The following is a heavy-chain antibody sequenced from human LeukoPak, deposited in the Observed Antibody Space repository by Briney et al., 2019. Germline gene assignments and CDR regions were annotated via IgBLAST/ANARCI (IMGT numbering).Heavy chain of an antibody. CDR2: ISGSGGST. J-gene: IGHJ4*02. V-gene: IGHV3-23*01. CDR1: GFTFSSYG. CDR3: ARAMEIDY. D-gene: IGHD3-3*01. Sequence: GGSLRLSYVASGFTFSSYGMSWVRQAPGKGLEWVSAISGSGGSTYYADSVKGRFTISRDNAKNSLYLQMNSLRAEDTAVYYCARAMEIDYWGQGTLVTVSS.